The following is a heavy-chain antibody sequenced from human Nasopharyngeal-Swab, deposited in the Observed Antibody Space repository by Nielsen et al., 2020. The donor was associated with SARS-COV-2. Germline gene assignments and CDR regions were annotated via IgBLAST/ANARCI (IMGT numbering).Heavy chain of an antibody. J-gene: IGHJ4*02. D-gene: IGHD2-8*01. V-gene: IGHV1-18*01. CDR3: ALTPYCTTATCFYLDY. CDR2: ISAYNGNT. Sequence: ASVKVSCKASGYTFTSYGISWVRQAPGQGLEWMGWISAYNGNTNYAQKLQGRVTMTTDTSASTVYMGLRSLTSDDTAMYYCALTPYCTTATCFYLDYWGQGALVTVSS. CDR1: GYTFTSYG.